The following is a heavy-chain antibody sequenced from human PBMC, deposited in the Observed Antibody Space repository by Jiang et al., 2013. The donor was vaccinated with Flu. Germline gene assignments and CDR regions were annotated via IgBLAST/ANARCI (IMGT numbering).Heavy chain of an antibody. CDR1: GFTFSSYW. Sequence: VQLLESGGGLVQPGGSLRLSCAASGFTFSSYWMSWVRQAPGKGLEWVANIKQDGSEKYYVDSVKGRFTISRDNAKNSLYLQMNSLRAEDTAVYYCARDGESGWELLGDFDYWGQGTLVTVSS. V-gene: IGHV3-7*01. D-gene: IGHD1-26*01. J-gene: IGHJ4*02. CDR2: IKQDGSEK. CDR3: ARDGESGWELLGDFDY.